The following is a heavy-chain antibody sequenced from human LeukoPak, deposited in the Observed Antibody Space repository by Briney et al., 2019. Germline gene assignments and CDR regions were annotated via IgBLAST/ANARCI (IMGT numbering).Heavy chain of an antibody. CDR3: GRATNWNYAFDI. CDR2: ISAYNGNT. Sequence: GASVKVSCKASGYTFTSYGVSWVRQAPGQGLEWMGWISAYNGNTTYAQKLQGRVTMTTDTSTSTAYMELRSLRSDDTAVYYCGRATNWNYAFDIWGQGTMVTVSS. J-gene: IGHJ3*02. V-gene: IGHV1-18*01. D-gene: IGHD1-7*01. CDR1: GYTFTSYG.